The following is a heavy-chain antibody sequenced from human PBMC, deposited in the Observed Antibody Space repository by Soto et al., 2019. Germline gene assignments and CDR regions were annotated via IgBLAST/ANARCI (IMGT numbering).Heavy chain of an antibody. J-gene: IGHJ4*02. CDR2: VYHSGST. Sequence: PSETLSLTCSVSGGSMRNYYWNWIRHPPGRGLEWIGYVYHSGSTNYNPSLKSRVSMSVDVSRNHFSLTLHSVTAADTAVYYCARDQGGQSGNFIFDHWGQGALVTVSS. V-gene: IGHV4-59*01. CDR3: ARDQGGQSGNFIFDH. D-gene: IGHD1-26*01. CDR1: GGSMRNYY.